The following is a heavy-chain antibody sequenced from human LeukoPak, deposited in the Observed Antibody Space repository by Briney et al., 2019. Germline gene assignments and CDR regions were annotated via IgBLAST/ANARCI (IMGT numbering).Heavy chain of an antibody. CDR1: GASISSSSFY. Sequence: SETLSLTCTVSGASISSSSFYWGWIRQPPGKGLEWIANIYYNGRTYYNPSLKSRVTISEDTSKNQFSLKLSSETAADTAVYYCARLRRYYGSGSYQIIAYRYYYMDVWGKGTTVTISS. V-gene: IGHV4-39*07. CDR2: IYYNGRT. CDR3: ARLRRYYGSGSYQIIAYRYYYMDV. D-gene: IGHD3-10*01. J-gene: IGHJ6*03.